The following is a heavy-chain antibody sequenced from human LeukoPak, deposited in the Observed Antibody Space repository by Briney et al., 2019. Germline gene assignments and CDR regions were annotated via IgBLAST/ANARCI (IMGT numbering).Heavy chain of an antibody. CDR2: THYSGST. CDR3: ARVTGYRIEDYFDY. CDR1: GGSISSYY. J-gene: IGHJ4*02. V-gene: IGHV4-59*01. D-gene: IGHD6-13*01. Sequence: SETLSLTCTVSGGSISSYYWSWLRQPPGKGLEYIGYTHYSGSTNYNPSLKSRVTISVETSKNEFSLKLRSVTAADTAVYYCARVTGYRIEDYFDYWGQGTLVTVSS.